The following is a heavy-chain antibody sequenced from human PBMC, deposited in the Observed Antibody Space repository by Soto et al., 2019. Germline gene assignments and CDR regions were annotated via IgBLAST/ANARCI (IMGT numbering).Heavy chain of an antibody. D-gene: IGHD5-12*01. CDR3: ASTASQGWLREGWSEP. Sequence: QVQLVQSGAEVKKPGAAVKVSCKASGYTFTSYGISWVRQAPGQGLEWMGWISAYNGNTNYAQKLQGRVTMNTDTSTSKAYMELRSLRSDETALYYCASTASQGWLREGWSEPWGQRPLVTVSS. J-gene: IGHJ5*02. V-gene: IGHV1-18*04. CDR1: GYTFTSYG. CDR2: ISAYNGNT.